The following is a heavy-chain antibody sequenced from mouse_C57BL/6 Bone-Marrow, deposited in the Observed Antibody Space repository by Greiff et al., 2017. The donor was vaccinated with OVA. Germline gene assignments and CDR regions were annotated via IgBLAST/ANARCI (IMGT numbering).Heavy chain of an antibody. J-gene: IGHJ3*01. CDR1: GFTFSSYA. Sequence: EVKLVESGGGLVKPGGSLKLSCAASGFTFSSYAMSWVRQTPEKRLEWVATISDGGSYTYYPDNVKGRFTISRDNAKNNLYLQMSHLKSEDTAMYYCARVGSGKGFAYWGQGTLVTVS. V-gene: IGHV5-4*03. CDR2: ISDGGSYT. D-gene: IGHD4-1*01. CDR3: ARVGSGKGFAY.